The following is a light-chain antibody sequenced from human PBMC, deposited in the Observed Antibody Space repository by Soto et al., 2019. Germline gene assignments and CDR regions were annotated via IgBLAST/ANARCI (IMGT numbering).Light chain of an antibody. Sequence: ELVLTQSPATLSLSPGARATLSCRASQSVSSYLAWYQQKHGQAPRLLIYDASNRATGIPARFSGSGSGTDLTITISSLQPEDGASHDGQQAKSFPFTFGQGTRLENK. CDR2: DAS. CDR1: QSVSSY. J-gene: IGKJ5*01. CDR3: QQAKSFPFT. V-gene: IGKV3-11*01.